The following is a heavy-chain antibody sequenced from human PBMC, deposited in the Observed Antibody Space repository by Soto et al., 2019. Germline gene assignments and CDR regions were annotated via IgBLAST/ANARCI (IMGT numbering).Heavy chain of an antibody. CDR3: ARDRGYDAHDYYYNAMDV. Sequence: GGSLRLSCAASGFTFSTFALHWVRQAPGEGLEWVALISHDGRIEKYADSVKGRFTISRDNAKNSLYLQMNSLRAEDTAVYYCARDRGYDAHDYYYNAMDVWGQGTMVTVSS. CDR1: GFTFSTFA. J-gene: IGHJ6*02. CDR2: ISHDGRIE. D-gene: IGHD2-15*01. V-gene: IGHV3-30-3*01.